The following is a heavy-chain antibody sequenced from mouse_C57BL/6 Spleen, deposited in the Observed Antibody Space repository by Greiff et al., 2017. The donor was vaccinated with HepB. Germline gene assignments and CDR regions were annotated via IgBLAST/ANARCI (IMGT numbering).Heavy chain of an antibody. CDR1: GYTFTDYE. Sequence: VQLQQSGAELVRPGASVTLSCKASGYTFTDYEMHWVKQTPVHGLEWIGAIDPETGGTAYNQKFKGKAILTADKSSSTAYMELRSLTSEDSAVYYCTRGGQLRLRENYAMDYWGQGTSVTVSS. J-gene: IGHJ4*01. CDR2: IDPETGGT. V-gene: IGHV1-15*01. CDR3: TRGGQLRLRENYAMDY. D-gene: IGHD3-2*02.